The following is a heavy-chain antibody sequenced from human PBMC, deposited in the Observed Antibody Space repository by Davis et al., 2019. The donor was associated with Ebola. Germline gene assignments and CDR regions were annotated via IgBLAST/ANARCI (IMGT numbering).Heavy chain of an antibody. V-gene: IGHV3-23*01. CDR2: ITSSGDNT. Sequence: GESLNISCAASGFTFSSYAMHWVRQAPGEGLEWISGITSSGDNTHYADSVKSRFIISRDNSKGTLYLQMNSLRADDTAVYYCARQSRAVVVAGTIDYWGQGTLVTVSS. D-gene: IGHD6-19*01. CDR3: ARQSRAVVVAGTIDY. CDR1: GFTFSSYA. J-gene: IGHJ4*02.